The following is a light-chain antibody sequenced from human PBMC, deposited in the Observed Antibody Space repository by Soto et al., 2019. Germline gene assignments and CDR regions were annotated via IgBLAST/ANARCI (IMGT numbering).Light chain of an antibody. CDR3: QHYGSSFT. J-gene: IGKJ3*01. CDR1: QSVSSSY. Sequence: EIVFTQSPGTLSLSPGERATLSCRASQSVSSSYLAWYQQKPGQAPRLLIYCASSRATGIPDRFSGSGSGTDFTLTISRLEPEDFAVYYCQHYGSSFTFCPGTKVDIK. CDR2: CAS. V-gene: IGKV3-20*01.